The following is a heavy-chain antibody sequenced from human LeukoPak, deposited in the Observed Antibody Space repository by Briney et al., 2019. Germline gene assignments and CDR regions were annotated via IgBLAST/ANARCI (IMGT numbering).Heavy chain of an antibody. CDR2: ISISSSYT. D-gene: IGHD5-18*01. V-gene: IGHV3-11*06. J-gene: IGHJ4*02. Sequence: PGGSLRLSCAASGFTFSDYYMSWIRQAPGKGLEWVSYISISSSYTNYADSVKGRFTISRDNAKNSLYLQMNSLRAEDTAVYYCARDEMDTAMPHYFDYWGQGTLVTVSS. CDR1: GFTFSDYY. CDR3: ARDEMDTAMPHYFDY.